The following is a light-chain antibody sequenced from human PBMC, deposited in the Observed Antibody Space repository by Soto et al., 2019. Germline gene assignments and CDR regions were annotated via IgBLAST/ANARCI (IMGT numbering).Light chain of an antibody. CDR1: QSVSNNY. V-gene: IGKV3-20*01. CDR2: GAS. J-gene: IGKJ1*01. CDR3: HQYGSSPRT. Sequence: EIVLTQSPATLSLSPGERATLSCRASQSVSNNYLAWYQQKPGQAPRLLIYGASNRAAGIPDRFGGSGSGTEFTLTISSLQSEDFAVYYCHQYGSSPRTFGQGTKVDIK.